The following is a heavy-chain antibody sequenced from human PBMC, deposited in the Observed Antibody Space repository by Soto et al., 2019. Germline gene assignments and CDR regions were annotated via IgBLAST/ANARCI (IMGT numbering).Heavy chain of an antibody. CDR1: GYTLTELS. Sequence: ASVKVSCKVSGYTLTELSMHWVRQAPGQGLEWMGWISAYNGNTNYAQKLQGRVTMTTDTSTSTAYMELRSLRSDDTAVYYCARGGLRYYYYYMDVWGKGTTVTVSS. CDR2: ISAYNGNT. V-gene: IGHV1-18*01. CDR3: ARGGLRYYYYYMDV. J-gene: IGHJ6*03.